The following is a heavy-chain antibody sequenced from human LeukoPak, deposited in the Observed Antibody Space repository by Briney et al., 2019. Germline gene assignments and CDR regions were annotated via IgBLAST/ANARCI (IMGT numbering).Heavy chain of an antibody. Sequence: GGSLRLSCAASGFTFSSYAMSWVRQAPGKGLEWVSAISGSGGSTYYADSVKGRFTISRDNSKNSLYLQMNSLRAEDTAVYYCARAILFDYGDYLPPYYFDYWGQGTLVTVSS. D-gene: IGHD4-17*01. V-gene: IGHV3-23*01. CDR1: GFTFSSYA. CDR2: ISGSGGST. CDR3: ARAILFDYGDYLPPYYFDY. J-gene: IGHJ4*02.